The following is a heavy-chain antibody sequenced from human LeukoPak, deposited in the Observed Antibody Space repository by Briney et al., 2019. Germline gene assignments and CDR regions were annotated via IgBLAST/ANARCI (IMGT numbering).Heavy chain of an antibody. CDR2: ISAYNGDT. CDR3: ARIAERQLAYYFDY. V-gene: IGHV1-18*01. Sequence: GALVKVSCKASGFTFTNYGFTWVRQAPGQGLEWMGWISAYNGDTNYAQKLQGRVTMTTDTSTGTAYMELRSLRSDDTAVYYCARIAERQLAYYFDYWGQGTLVTVSS. CDR1: GFTFTNYG. D-gene: IGHD1-1*01. J-gene: IGHJ4*02.